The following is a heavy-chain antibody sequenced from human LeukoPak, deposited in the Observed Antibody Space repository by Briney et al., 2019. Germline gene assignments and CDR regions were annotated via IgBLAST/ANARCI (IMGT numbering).Heavy chain of an antibody. V-gene: IGHV3-30*02. Sequence: GGSLRLSCAASGFTFSGYCMHWVRQAPGKGLEWVAFIRYDGSNKYYADSVKGRFTISRDNSKNTLYLQRNSLRVEDTAVYYCGRDLIGTAASWDCWGQGTLVTVSS. CDR1: GFTFSGYC. CDR2: IRYDGSNK. D-gene: IGHD6-25*01. J-gene: IGHJ4*02. CDR3: GRDLIGTAASWDC.